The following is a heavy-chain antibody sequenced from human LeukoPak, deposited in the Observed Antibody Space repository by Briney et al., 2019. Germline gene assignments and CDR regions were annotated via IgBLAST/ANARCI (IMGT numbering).Heavy chain of an antibody. D-gene: IGHD3-3*01. CDR2: IKQDGSEK. Sequence: GGSLRLSCAASGFTFSSYWTSWVRQAPGKGLEWVANIKQDGSEKYYVDSVKGRFTISRDNARNSLYLQMNSLRAEDTAVYYCATSSDFWSGYYLWGQGTLVTVSS. V-gene: IGHV3-7*01. J-gene: IGHJ4*02. CDR1: GFTFSSYW. CDR3: ATSSDFWSGYYL.